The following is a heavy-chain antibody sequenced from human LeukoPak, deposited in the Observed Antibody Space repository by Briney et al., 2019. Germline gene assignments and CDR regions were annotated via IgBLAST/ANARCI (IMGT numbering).Heavy chain of an antibody. J-gene: IGHJ4*02. CDR3: AKRGVVIRVILVGFHKEAYYFDS. D-gene: IGHD3-22*01. Sequence: PGGSLRLSCAVSGSTLSNYDMSWVRQPPGKGLEWVAGINDSGGRTNYADSVKGRFTNSRDNAKNTLYLKMNSLRAEDTAVYFCAKRGVVIRVILVGFHKEAYYFDSWGQGALVTVSS. CDR1: GSTLSNYD. CDR2: INDSGGRT. V-gene: IGHV3-23*01.